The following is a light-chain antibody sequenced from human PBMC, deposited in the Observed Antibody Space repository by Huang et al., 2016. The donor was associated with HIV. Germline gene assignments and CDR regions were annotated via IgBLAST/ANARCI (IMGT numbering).Light chain of an antibody. CDR1: QTFGSK. J-gene: IGKJ4*01. V-gene: IGKV3-15*01. CDR3: QQYNDWPLT. Sequence: EIVMTQSPATLSVSPGERATLACRASQTFGSKLAWYQQRPGQAPRLLIYGTSTRATGVPARFSGSGSGTEFSLTISSMQSEDFALYYCQQYNDWPLTFGGGANVEIK. CDR2: GTS.